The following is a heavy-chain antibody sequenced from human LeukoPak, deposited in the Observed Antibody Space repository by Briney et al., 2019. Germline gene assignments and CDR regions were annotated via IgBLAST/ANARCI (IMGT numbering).Heavy chain of an antibody. V-gene: IGHV3-21*01. CDR2: ISSSSSYI. CDR3: ARYSSSWYYYYGMDV. D-gene: IGHD6-13*01. J-gene: IGHJ6*02. Sequence: GSLRLSCAASGFTFSSYSMNWVRQAPGKGLEWVSSISSSSSYIYYADSVKGRFTISRDNAKNSLYLQMNSLRAEDTAVYYCARYSSSWYYYYGMDVWGQGTTVTVSS. CDR1: GFTFSSYS.